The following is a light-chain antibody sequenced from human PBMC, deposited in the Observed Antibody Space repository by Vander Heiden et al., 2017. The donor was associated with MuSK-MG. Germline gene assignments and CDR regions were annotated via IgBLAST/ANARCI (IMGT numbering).Light chain of an antibody. J-gene: IGKJ4*01. V-gene: IGKV4-1*01. CDR2: CAS. Sequence: DIVVTQSPASRAVSLGERATNNCTSSQSVLYSSNNKNYLAWYQPEPGQPPKLLISCASTRGFGVPGRGSGCGSGIDFTLTISSLQAEAVDVYYCRQYYDPPLTFGGGTKVEIK. CDR3: RQYYDPPLT. CDR1: QSVLYSSNNKNY.